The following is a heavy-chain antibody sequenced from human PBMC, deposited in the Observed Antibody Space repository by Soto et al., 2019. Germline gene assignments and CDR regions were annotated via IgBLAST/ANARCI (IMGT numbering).Heavy chain of an antibody. J-gene: IGHJ2*01. V-gene: IGHV3-23*01. CDR1: GFTFSNFP. CDR2: IDGSGDNT. Sequence: EVQLLESGGTLVQPGGSLRLSCTASGFTFSNFPMNWVRQAPGAGLEWVSAIDGSGDNTYYADSVKGRFTISRDNSRDTLFLQVDSLRAEDTAVYYCAKHGGFCDSRSCYVLGWNFDLWGSGTLVTVSS. D-gene: IGHD2-2*01. CDR3: AKHGGFCDSRSCYVLGWNFDL.